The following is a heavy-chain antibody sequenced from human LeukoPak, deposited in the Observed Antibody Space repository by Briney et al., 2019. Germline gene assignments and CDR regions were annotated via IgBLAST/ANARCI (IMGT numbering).Heavy chain of an antibody. V-gene: IGHV4-38-2*01. CDR2: IYHSGST. CDR3: ARRAYSSAPVQNWFDP. CDR1: GYSISSGYY. Sequence: SETLSLTCAVSGYSISSGYYWGWIRQPPGKGLEWIGSIYHSGSTYYNPSLKSRVTISVDTSKNQFSLKLSSVTAADTAVYYCARRAYSSAPVQNWFDPWGQGTLVTVSS. J-gene: IGHJ5*02. D-gene: IGHD6-19*01.